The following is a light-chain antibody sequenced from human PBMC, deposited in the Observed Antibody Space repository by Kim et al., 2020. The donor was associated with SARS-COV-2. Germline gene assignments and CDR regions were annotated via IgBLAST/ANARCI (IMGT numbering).Light chain of an antibody. V-gene: IGLV1-47*01. CDR2: RNN. CDR1: SSNTGSNY. CDR3: AAWDDSLSGPWV. J-gene: IGLJ3*02. Sequence: QGVTISCSGSSSNTGSNYVYWYQQLLGTAPKLLSYRNNQRPSGVPDRCSGSKSGTSASLAISGLRSEDEADYYCAAWDDSLSGPWVFGGGTKLTVL.